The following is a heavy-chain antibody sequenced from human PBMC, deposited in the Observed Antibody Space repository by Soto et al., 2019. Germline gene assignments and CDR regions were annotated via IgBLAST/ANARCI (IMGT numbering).Heavy chain of an antibody. Sequence: EVQLVDTGGGLIQPGGSLSLSCAASGFNVSSKYMHWVRQAPGKGLEWVSRTYTGGNSFYASSVKGGFIVSRDISKNTLYLQMNSLSAEDTAVYYCAREGFPYGLEYWGQGSLVTVSS. CDR1: GFNVSSKY. V-gene: IGHV3-53*02. J-gene: IGHJ4*02. CDR3: AREGFPYGLEY. CDR2: TYTGGNS. D-gene: IGHD3-10*01.